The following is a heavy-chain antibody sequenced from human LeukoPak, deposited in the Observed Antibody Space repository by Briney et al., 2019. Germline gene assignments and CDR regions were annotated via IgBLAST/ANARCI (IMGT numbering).Heavy chain of an antibody. CDR3: ARRTTVTTFDDY. D-gene: IGHD4-17*01. J-gene: IGHJ4*02. Sequence: ASVKVSCKASGYTFTNFIINWVRQAPGQGLEWMGWISAYNDNTSYAQMFQDRVTMSTDTSTSTAYMELRSLRSDDTAMYYCARRTTVTTFDDYWGQGTLVTVSS. V-gene: IGHV1-18*01. CDR1: GYTFTNFI. CDR2: ISAYNDNT.